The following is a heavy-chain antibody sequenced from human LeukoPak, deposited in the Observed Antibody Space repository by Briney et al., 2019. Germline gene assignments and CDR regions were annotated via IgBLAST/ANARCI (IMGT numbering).Heavy chain of an antibody. CDR2: TYYRSKWYN. J-gene: IGHJ4*02. CDR3: ARDIDTGVDY. Sequence: PTLSLTCAISGDSFSSNSAAWNWLSQSPRRGLEGLGSTYYRSKWYNDYALSVKSRITINPDTSNNQFPLQLNTVTPEDMAVYYCARDIDTGVDYWGRGTLVSVSS. V-gene: IGHV6-1*01. D-gene: IGHD2-8*02. CDR1: GDSFSSNSAA.